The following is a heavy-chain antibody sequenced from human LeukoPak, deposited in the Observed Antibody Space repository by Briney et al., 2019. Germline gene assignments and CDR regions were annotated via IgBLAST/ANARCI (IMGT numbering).Heavy chain of an antibody. J-gene: IGHJ5*02. CDR1: GYTFTDYW. CDR2: IYPDDSDT. D-gene: IGHD3-22*01. Sequence: PGESLKISCQASGYTFTDYWIGWVRQVPGKGLEWMGIIYPDDSDTRYSPSFQGQVTISVDKSISTAYLQWSSLQASDTAIYYCARQYDGSSSYYHNWFDPWGQGTLVTVSS. CDR3: ARQYDGSSSYYHNWFDP. V-gene: IGHV5-51*01.